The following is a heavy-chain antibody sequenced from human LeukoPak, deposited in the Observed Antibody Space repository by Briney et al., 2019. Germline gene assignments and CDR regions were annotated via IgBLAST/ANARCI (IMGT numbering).Heavy chain of an antibody. Sequence: SETLSLTCAVYGGSFSGYYWSWTRQPPGKGLEWIGEINHSGSTNYNPSLKSRVTISVDTSKNQFSLKLSSVTAADTAVYYCARPKRYCSSTSCYGGYYFDYWGQGTLVTVSS. J-gene: IGHJ4*02. CDR2: INHSGST. CDR3: ARPKRYCSSTSCYGGYYFDY. V-gene: IGHV4-34*01. D-gene: IGHD2-2*01. CDR1: GGSFSGYY.